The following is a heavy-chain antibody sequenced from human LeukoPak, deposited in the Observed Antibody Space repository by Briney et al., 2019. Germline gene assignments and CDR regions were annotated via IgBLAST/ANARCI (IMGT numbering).Heavy chain of an antibody. CDR3: ARERGGWLRFVDY. Sequence: GGSLRLSCAASGFTVSSNYMSWVRRAPGKGLEWVSVIYSGGSTYYGDSVKGRFTISRDNSKNTLYLQMNSLRAEDTAVYYCARERGGWLRFVDYWGQGTLVTVSS. V-gene: IGHV3-53*01. CDR2: IYSGGST. D-gene: IGHD5-12*01. J-gene: IGHJ4*02. CDR1: GFTVSSNY.